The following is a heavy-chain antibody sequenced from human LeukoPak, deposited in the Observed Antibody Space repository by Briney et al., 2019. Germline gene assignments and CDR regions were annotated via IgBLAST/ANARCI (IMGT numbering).Heavy chain of an antibody. CDR2: IIPIFGTA. CDR1: GGTFSSYA. D-gene: IGHD3-3*01. J-gene: IGHJ6*03. V-gene: IGHV1-69*05. Sequence: GSSVKVSCKASGGTFSSYAISWVRQAPGQGLEWMGGIIPIFGTANYAQKFQGRVTLTTDESTSKAYMKLSSMRSEATAVYYCASGSYYDFWSGYSRYYYYYMDVWGKGTTVTVSS. CDR3: ASGSYYDFWSGYSRYYYYYMDV.